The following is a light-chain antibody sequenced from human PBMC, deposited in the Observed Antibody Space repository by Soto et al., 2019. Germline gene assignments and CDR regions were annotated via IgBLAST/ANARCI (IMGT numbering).Light chain of an antibody. Sequence: QSVLTQPATVSGSPGQSITISCTGTSSDVGGYNFVSWYQQHPGKAPKLMIYEVSNRPSGVSYRFSGSKSGNTASLTISGLQAEDEADYYCSSYTSSVTLVFGGGTQLTVL. CDR3: SSYTSSVTLV. J-gene: IGLJ2*01. CDR2: EVS. CDR1: SSDVGGYNF. V-gene: IGLV2-14*01.